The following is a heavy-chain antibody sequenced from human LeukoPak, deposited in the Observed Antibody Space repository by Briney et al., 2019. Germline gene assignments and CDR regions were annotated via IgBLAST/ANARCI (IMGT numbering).Heavy chain of an antibody. V-gene: IGHV1-24*01. CDR2: FDPEDGET. D-gene: IGHD3-10*01. Sequence: EASVKVSCKVSGYTLTELSMHCVRQAPGKGLEWMGGFDPEDGETIYAQKFQGRVTMTEDTSTDTAYMELSSLRSEDTAVYYCATDRGGSGSYYYYGMDVWGQGTTVTVSS. J-gene: IGHJ6*02. CDR1: GYTLTELS. CDR3: ATDRGGSGSYYYYGMDV.